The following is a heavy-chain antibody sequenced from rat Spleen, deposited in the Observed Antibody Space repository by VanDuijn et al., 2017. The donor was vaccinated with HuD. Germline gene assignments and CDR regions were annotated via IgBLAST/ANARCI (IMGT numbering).Heavy chain of an antibody. CDR3: TRGWEPYYFDY. CDR1: GFTFSSFA. D-gene: IGHD5-1*01. Sequence: EVQLVESGGGLVQPGRSLKLSCAASGFTFSSFAMAWVRQAPKKGLEWIATITSGGSTYYPDSVKGRFTISRDNAKSTLYLQMNSLRSEDTATYYCTRGWEPYYFDYWGQGVMVTVSS. CDR2: ITSGGST. V-gene: IGHV5-46*01. J-gene: IGHJ2*01.